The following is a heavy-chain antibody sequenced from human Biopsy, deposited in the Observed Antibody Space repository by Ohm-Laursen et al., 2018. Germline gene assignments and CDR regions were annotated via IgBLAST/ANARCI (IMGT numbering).Heavy chain of an antibody. CDR1: GYTLTALS. V-gene: IGHV1-24*01. Sequence: SVKVSCKVSGYTLTALSMHWVRQAPGRGLEWMGGFAPESGKTIYAQKFQGGITMTEDTSTDTAYMELSSLRSEDTAVYYCAADINVWNVNYWGQGTQVTVSS. CDR3: AADINVWNVNY. CDR2: FAPESGKT. J-gene: IGHJ4*02. D-gene: IGHD1-1*01.